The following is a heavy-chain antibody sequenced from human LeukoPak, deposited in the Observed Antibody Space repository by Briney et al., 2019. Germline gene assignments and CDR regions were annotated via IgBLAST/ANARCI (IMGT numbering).Heavy chain of an antibody. J-gene: IGHJ6*02. CDR1: GGSFSGYY. Sequence: SETLSLTCAVYGGSFSGYYWSWIRQPPGKGLEWIGEINHSGSTNYNPSLKSRVTISVDTSKNQFSLKLSSVTAADTAVYYCARFDCGSTSCYDDGMDVWGQGTTVTVSS. V-gene: IGHV4-34*01. CDR2: INHSGST. D-gene: IGHD2-2*01. CDR3: ARFDCGSTSCYDDGMDV.